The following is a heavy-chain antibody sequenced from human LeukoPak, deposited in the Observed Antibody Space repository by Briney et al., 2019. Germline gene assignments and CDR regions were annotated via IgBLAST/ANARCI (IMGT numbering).Heavy chain of an antibody. J-gene: IGHJ4*02. V-gene: IGHV5-51*01. CDR2: IYPGDSDT. Sequence: GSISTYYWSWIRQPPGKGLEWMGIIYPGDSDTRYSPSFQGQVTISADKSISTAYLQWSSLKASDTAMYYCASSYGGNSFDYWGQGTLVTVSS. CDR1: GSISTYYW. D-gene: IGHD4-23*01. CDR3: ASSYGGNSFDY.